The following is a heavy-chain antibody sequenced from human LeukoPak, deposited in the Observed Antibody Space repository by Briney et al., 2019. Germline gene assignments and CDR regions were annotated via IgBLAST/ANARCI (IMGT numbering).Heavy chain of an antibody. CDR2: LSTGGDR. Sequence: SGGSLRLSCEDSGFSALGAYLSWVRQAPGKGLEWVAILSTGGDRYYAESVRGRFTISRDRSKNALYLQMTSLSMNDTAVYYCATGLGYYKAAFESWGQGAHVTVSS. V-gene: IGHV3-53*01. CDR3: ATGLGYYKAAFES. J-gene: IGHJ4*02. D-gene: IGHD1-26*01. CDR1: GFSALGAY.